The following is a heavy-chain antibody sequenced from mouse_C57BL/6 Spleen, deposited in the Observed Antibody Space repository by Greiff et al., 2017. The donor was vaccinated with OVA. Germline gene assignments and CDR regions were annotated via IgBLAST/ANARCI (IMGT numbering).Heavy chain of an antibody. J-gene: IGHJ2*01. Sequence: QVQLQQSGAELVKPGASVKLSCKASGYTFTSYWMHWVKQRPGQGLEWIGMIHPNSGSTNYNEKFKSKATLTVDKSSSTAYMQLSSLTSEDSAVYYCARGDLEVLGGDYWGQGTTLTVSS. CDR2: IHPNSGST. D-gene: IGHD4-1*01. CDR3: ARGDLEVLGGDY. V-gene: IGHV1-64*01. CDR1: GYTFTSYW.